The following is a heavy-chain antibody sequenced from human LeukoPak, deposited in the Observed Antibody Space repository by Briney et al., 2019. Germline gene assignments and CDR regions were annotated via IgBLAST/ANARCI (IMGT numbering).Heavy chain of an antibody. D-gene: IGHD1-1*01. Sequence: SETLSLTCTVSGGSISSSSYYWGWIRQPPGKGLEWIGSIYYSGSTYYNQSLKSRVTISVDTSKNQFSLKLSSVTAADTAVYYCARQGTTDYWGQGTLVTVSS. CDR3: ARQGTTDY. J-gene: IGHJ4*02. CDR2: IYYSGST. CDR1: GGSISSSSYY. V-gene: IGHV4-39*01.